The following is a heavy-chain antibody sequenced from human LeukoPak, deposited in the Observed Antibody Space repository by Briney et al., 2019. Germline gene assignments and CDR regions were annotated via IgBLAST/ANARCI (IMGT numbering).Heavy chain of an antibody. CDR3: ARGRGYCSGGSCYYFDY. V-gene: IGHV5-51*01. CDR2: IYPGDSDT. J-gene: IGHJ4*02. CDR1: GYSFTSYW. Sequence: GESLKISCKGSGYSFTSYWIGWVRQMPGKGLEWMGIIYPGDSDTRYSPSFQGQVTISADKSISTAYLQWSSLKASDTAMYYCARGRGYCSGGSCYYFDYWGQGALVTVSS. D-gene: IGHD2-15*01.